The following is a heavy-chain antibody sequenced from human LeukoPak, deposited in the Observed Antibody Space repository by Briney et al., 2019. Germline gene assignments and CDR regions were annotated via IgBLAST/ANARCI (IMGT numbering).Heavy chain of an antibody. J-gene: IGHJ4*02. CDR2: VYYIENT. Sequence: AGTLSLTCTVSGGSISSYYRNWIRQPPGKGLEWIGYVYYIENTKYNPSLKSRVTISADTSKNQFPLKLSSVTAADTAVYYCAREYEYGYFDSWGQGTLVTVSS. V-gene: IGHV4-59*01. D-gene: IGHD3-10*01. CDR1: GGSISSYY. CDR3: AREYEYGYFDS.